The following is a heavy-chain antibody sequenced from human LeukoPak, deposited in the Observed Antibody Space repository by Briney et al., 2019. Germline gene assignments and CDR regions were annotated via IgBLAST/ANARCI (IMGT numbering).Heavy chain of an antibody. Sequence: PGGSLRLSCAASGFTVSSNYMSWVRQVPGNGLDWVANINQDGSEKYYIDSVKGRFSISRDNAKDSLFLEMNSLRADDTAVYYCARGVGDAWGQGVMVTVSS. CDR1: GFTVSSNY. J-gene: IGHJ3*01. V-gene: IGHV3-7*01. CDR2: INQDGSEK. CDR3: ARGVGDA. D-gene: IGHD2-15*01.